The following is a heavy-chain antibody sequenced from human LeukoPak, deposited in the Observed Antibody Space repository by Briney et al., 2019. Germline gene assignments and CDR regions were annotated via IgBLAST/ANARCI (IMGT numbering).Heavy chain of an antibody. CDR2: IIPIFGTA. V-gene: IGHV1-69*13. CDR1: GGTFSSYA. Sequence: SVKVSCKASGGTFSSYAISWVRQAPGQGLEWMGGIIPIFGTANYAQKFQGRVTITADESTSTAYVELSSLRSEDTAVYYCASDEKSTFEPDQVWGQGTLVTVSS. J-gene: IGHJ4*02. D-gene: IGHD5/OR15-5a*01. CDR3: ASDEKSTFEPDQV.